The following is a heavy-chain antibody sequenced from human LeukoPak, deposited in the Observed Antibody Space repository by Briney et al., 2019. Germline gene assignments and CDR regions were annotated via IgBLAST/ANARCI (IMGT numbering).Heavy chain of an antibody. Sequence: SVKVSCKASGGTFSSYTISWVRQAPGQGLEWMGRIIPILGIANYAQKFQGRVTTTADKSTSTAYMELSSLRSEDTAVYYCARRDSSGYYYDYWGQGTLVTVSS. D-gene: IGHD3-22*01. CDR1: GGTFSSYT. CDR3: ARRDSSGYYYDY. CDR2: IIPILGIA. V-gene: IGHV1-69*02. J-gene: IGHJ4*02.